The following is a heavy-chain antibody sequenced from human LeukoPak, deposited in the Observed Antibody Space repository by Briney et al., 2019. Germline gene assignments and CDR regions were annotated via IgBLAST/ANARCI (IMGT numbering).Heavy chain of an antibody. CDR2: ISSSGSTI. CDR3: ARQPYSSNSEYFQH. V-gene: IGHV3-11*01. CDR1: GFTFSDYY. D-gene: IGHD6-13*01. J-gene: IGHJ1*01. Sequence: GGSLRLSCAASGFTFSDYYMNWIRQAPGKGLEWVSYISSSGSTIYYADSVKGRFTISRDNAKDSLYLQMNSLRAEDTAVYYRARQPYSSNSEYFQHWGQGTLATVSS.